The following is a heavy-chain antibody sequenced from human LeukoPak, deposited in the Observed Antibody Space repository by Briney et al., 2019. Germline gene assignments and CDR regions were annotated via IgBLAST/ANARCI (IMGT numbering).Heavy chain of an antibody. Sequence: GGSLRLSCAASGFTVSSNYMSWVRQAPGKGLEWVSVIYSGGSTYYADSVKGRFTISRDNSKNTLYLQMNSLRAEDTAVYYCARGATVTTDYFDYWGQGTLVTVSP. CDR1: GFTVSSNY. CDR2: IYSGGST. D-gene: IGHD4-11*01. CDR3: ARGATVTTDYFDY. V-gene: IGHV3-66*01. J-gene: IGHJ4*02.